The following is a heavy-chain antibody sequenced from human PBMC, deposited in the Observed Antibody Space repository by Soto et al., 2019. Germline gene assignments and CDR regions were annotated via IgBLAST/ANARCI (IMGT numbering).Heavy chain of an antibody. CDR1: GFTFSYYA. CDR3: ARVRTPEQYYYYYYTMDV. J-gene: IGHJ6*02. D-gene: IGHD1-1*01. Sequence: PGGSLRLSCAASGFTFSYYAFHWVRQAPGKGLEWVAVISYDGNNKFYTDSVKGRFTISRDNSKNTLYLQMNSLRPEDTAVYYCARVRTPEQYYYYYYTMDVWGQGTTVTVSS. V-gene: IGHV3-30-3*01. CDR2: ISYDGNNK.